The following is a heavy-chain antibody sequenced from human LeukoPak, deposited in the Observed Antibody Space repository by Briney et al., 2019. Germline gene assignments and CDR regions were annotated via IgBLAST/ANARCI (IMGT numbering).Heavy chain of an antibody. CDR3: ARDLGWLQLCF. CDR1: GFTFSS. J-gene: IGHJ4*02. D-gene: IGHD5-24*01. CDR2: ISGRGTST. V-gene: IGHV3-23*01. Sequence: GGSLRLSCAASGFTFSSWVRQAPGKGLEWVSVISGRGTSTYYADAVKGRFTISRDNSKNTFYLSMNILRAEDTATYYCARDLGWLQLCFGGQGTLVTVSS.